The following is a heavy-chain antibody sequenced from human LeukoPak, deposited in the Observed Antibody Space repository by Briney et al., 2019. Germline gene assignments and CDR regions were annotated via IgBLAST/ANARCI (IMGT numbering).Heavy chain of an antibody. CDR2: ISAYNGNT. CDR1: GYTLTGYY. J-gene: IGHJ4*02. Sequence: ASVKVSCRASGYTLTGYYMHWVRQAPGQGLEWMGWISAYNGNTNYAQKLQGRVTMTTDTSTSTAYMELRSLRSDDTAVYYCARGRVPDFWSGYYEIDYWGQGTLVTVSS. V-gene: IGHV1-18*04. D-gene: IGHD3-3*01. CDR3: ARGRVPDFWSGYYEIDY.